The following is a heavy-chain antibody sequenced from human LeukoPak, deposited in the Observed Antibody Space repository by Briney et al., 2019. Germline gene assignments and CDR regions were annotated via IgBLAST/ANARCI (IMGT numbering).Heavy chain of an antibody. CDR1: AFTFSSYG. CDR2: ISSSSSTI. J-gene: IGHJ3*02. Sequence: GGSLRLSCAASAFTFSSYGMSWVRQAPGKGLEWVSYISSSSSTIYYADSVKGRFTISRDNAKNSLYLQMNSLRAEDTAVYYCARDAEAFDIWGQGTMVTVSS. V-gene: IGHV3-48*01. CDR3: ARDAEAFDI.